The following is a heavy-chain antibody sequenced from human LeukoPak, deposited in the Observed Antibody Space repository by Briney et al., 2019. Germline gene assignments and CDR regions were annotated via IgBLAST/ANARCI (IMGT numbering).Heavy chain of an antibody. Sequence: GESLKISCKGSGYSFSSYWIAWVRQMPGKGLEWMGIIYPGGSDTRYSPSFQGQVTISVDKSISTAYLQWSSLKASDTAMYYCARRRGSCNSGSCYADYWGQGTLVTVPS. D-gene: IGHD2-15*01. CDR2: IYPGGSDT. J-gene: IGHJ4*02. CDR1: GYSFSSYW. V-gene: IGHV5-51*01. CDR3: ARRRGSCNSGSCYADY.